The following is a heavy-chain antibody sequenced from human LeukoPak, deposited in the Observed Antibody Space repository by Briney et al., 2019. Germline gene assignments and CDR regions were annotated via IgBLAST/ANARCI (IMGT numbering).Heavy chain of an antibody. Sequence: PSETLSLTCTVSGGSISSYYWSWTRQPPGKGLEWIGYIYYSGGTNYNPSLKSRVTISIDTSKNQFSLKLSSVTAADTAVYYCAREPLGDYGGNSGFDYWGQGSLVTVSS. CDR1: GGSISSYY. CDR3: AREPLGDYGGNSGFDY. J-gene: IGHJ4*02. D-gene: IGHD4-23*01. CDR2: IYYSGGT. V-gene: IGHV4-59*01.